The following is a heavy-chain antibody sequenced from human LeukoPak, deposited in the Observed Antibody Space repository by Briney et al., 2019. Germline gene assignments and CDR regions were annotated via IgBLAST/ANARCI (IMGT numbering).Heavy chain of an antibody. Sequence: PGGSLRLSCVASGFTFRNYWMHWVRQPPGKGLVWVSRIYVDGRTTNYADSVKGRFTISRDNAKNTVYLEMNSLSVEDTATYYCIRDFRSADLWGQGTLVIVSS. CDR2: IYVDGRTT. V-gene: IGHV3-74*01. CDR1: GFTFRNYW. J-gene: IGHJ5*02. CDR3: IRDFRSADL.